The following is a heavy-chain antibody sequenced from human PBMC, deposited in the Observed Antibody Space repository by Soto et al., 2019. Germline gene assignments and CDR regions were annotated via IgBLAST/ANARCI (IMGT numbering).Heavy chain of an antibody. CDR3: XXXXXPADH. Sequence: QVQLVQSGAEVKKPGASVKVSCKASGYTFTSYYISWVRQAPGQGLEWMGWISAYNGNTNYAQKLQGRVTMTTDTSTSXXXXXXXXXXXXXXXXXXXXXXXXPADHWGQGTLVT. CDR2: ISAYNGNT. CDR1: GYTFTSYY. J-gene: IGHJ4*02. V-gene: IGHV1-18*01.